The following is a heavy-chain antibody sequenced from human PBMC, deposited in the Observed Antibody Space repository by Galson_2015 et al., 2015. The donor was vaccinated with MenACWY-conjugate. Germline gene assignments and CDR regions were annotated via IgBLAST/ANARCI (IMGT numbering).Heavy chain of an antibody. CDR2: YSGKA. Sequence: YSGKAYYNPSLKRRVSISIDTSKSQFSLRIISMTAADTAVYYCARDRSNDDYWSGFPGYYFDHWGQGNLATVSS. J-gene: IGHJ4*02. V-gene: IGHV4-39*07. CDR3: ARDRSNDDYWSGFPGYYFDH. D-gene: IGHD3-3*01.